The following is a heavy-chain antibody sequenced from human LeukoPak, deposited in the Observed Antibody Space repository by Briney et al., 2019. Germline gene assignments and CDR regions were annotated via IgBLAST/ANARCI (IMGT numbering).Heavy chain of an antibody. V-gene: IGHV3-30*03. CDR1: GFTFSNYG. Sequence: GGSLRLSCAASGFTFSNYGLLWVRQAPGKGLEWVAVISYDGSNKYYADSVKGRFTISRDNSKNTLWLQMNSLSTDDTAVYYCARDRRNIAVTGSNWFDFWGQGTVVTVSS. CDR2: ISYDGSNK. CDR3: ARDRRNIAVTGSNWFDF. J-gene: IGHJ5*01. D-gene: IGHD6-19*01.